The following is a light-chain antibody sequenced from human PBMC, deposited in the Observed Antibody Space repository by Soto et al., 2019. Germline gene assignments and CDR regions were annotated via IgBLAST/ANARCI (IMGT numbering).Light chain of an antibody. CDR1: SSNIGSNY. Sequence: QAVVTQPPSASGTPGQRVTISCSGSSSNIGSNYVYWYQQLPGTAPKLLIYRNNHRPSGVPDRFSGSKSGTSASLAISGLRSEDEADYYCAAWDDSLSGQVFGGGTKVTVL. J-gene: IGLJ2*01. V-gene: IGLV1-47*01. CDR2: RNN. CDR3: AAWDDSLSGQV.